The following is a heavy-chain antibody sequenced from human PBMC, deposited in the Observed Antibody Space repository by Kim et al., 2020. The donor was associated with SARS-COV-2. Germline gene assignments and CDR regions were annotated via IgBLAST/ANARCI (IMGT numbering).Heavy chain of an antibody. J-gene: IGHJ6*03. Sequence: GESLRLSCAASGFTFSSYGMHWVRQAPGKGLEWVAVIWYDRSNKYYADSVKGRFTISRDNSKNTLYLQMNSLRAEDTAVYYCARDGWRTERITMVRGVIRRYYMDVWGKGTTVTVSS. CDR1: GFTFSSYG. D-gene: IGHD3-10*01. CDR3: ARDGWRTERITMVRGVIRRYYMDV. CDR2: IWYDRSNK. V-gene: IGHV3-33*01.